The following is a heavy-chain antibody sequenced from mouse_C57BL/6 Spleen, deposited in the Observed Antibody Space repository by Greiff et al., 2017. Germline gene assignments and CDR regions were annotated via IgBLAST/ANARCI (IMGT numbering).Heavy chain of an antibody. J-gene: IGHJ4*01. V-gene: IGHV1-81*01. CDR3: ARRPTGTDYAMDY. CDR1: GYTFTSYG. CDR2: IYPRSGNT. D-gene: IGHD4-1*02. Sequence: QVHVKQSGAELARPGASVKLSCKASGYTFTSYGISWVKQRTGQGLEWIGEIYPRSGNTYYNEKFKGKATLTADKSSSTAYMELRSLTSEDSAVYFCARRPTGTDYAMDYWGQGTSVTVSS.